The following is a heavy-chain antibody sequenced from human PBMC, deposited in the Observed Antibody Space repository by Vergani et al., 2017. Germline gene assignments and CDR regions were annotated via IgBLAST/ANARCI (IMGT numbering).Heavy chain of an antibody. D-gene: IGHD3-22*01. J-gene: IGHJ4*02. CDR1: GDSISSGVYY. V-gene: IGHV4-31*03. CDR3: ARMGGYDEGDAFRIGYFDS. CDR2: IYSTGST. Sequence: QVQLQESGPGLVKPSQTLSLTCSVSGDSISSGVYYWSWIRQHPGKGLEWIGYIYSTGSTHHNPSLRRRINMSVDTSKNQLSLKLNSVTAADTAMYYCARMGGYDEGDAFRIGYFDSWGPGILVTVSS.